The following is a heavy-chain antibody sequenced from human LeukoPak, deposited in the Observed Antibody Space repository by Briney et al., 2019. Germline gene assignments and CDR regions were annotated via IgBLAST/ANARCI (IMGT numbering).Heavy chain of an antibody. CDR2: ISYDGSNK. CDR3: ARDRFAFVAVAGTDY. CDR1: GFTFSSYG. D-gene: IGHD6-19*01. J-gene: IGHJ4*02. Sequence: GGSLRLSCAASGFTFSSYGMHWVRQAPGKGLEWVAVISYDGSNKYYADSVKGRFTISRDNSKNTLYLQMNSLRAEDTAVYYCARDRFAFVAVAGTDYWGQGTLVTVSS. V-gene: IGHV3-30*03.